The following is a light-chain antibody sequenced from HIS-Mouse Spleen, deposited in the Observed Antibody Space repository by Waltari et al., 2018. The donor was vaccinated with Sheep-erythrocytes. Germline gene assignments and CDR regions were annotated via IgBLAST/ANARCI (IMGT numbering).Light chain of an antibody. CDR2: QDS. Sequence: SYELTQPPSVSVSPGQTASITCSGDKSGDKYACWYPQKPGESPVLVIDQDSKRPAGIPERFSGSNSGNTATLTISGTQAMDEADYYCQAWDSSTVVFGGGTKLTVL. V-gene: IGLV3-1*01. J-gene: IGLJ2*01. CDR1: KSGDKY. CDR3: QAWDSSTVV.